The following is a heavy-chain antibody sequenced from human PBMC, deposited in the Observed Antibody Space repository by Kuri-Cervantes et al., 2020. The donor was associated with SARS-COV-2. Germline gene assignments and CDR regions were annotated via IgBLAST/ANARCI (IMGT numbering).Heavy chain of an antibody. V-gene: IGHV4-34*01. CDR2: IYHSGNT. CDR1: GGSFSDFS. CDR3: ARGSFAFSLSSLVSFFFAY. Sequence: SETLSLTCAVDGGSFSDFSWNWIRQSPGKGLEWIGEIYHSGNTNYNPSLKSRVTISIDTSKNQFSLKLSSVTAADTAVYYCARGSFAFSLSSLVSFFFAYWGQGTLVTVSS. J-gene: IGHJ4*02. D-gene: IGHD3-16*02.